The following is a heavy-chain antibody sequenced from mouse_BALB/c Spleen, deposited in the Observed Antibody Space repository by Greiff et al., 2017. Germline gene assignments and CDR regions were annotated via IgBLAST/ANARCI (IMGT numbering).Heavy chain of an antibody. V-gene: IGHV3-2*02. CDR3: ALYYGYDGTSYAMDY. CDR2: ISYSGST. Sequence: DVQLQESGPGLVKPSQSLSLTCTVTGYSITSDYAWNWIRQFPGNKLEWMGYISYSGSTSYNPSLKSRISITRDTSKNQFFLQLNSVTTEDTATYYCALYYGYDGTSYAMDYWGQGTSVTVSS. D-gene: IGHD2-2*01. J-gene: IGHJ4*01. CDR1: GYSITSDYA.